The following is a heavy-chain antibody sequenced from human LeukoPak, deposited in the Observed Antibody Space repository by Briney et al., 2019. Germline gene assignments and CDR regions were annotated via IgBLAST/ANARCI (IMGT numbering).Heavy chain of an antibody. CDR2: INPNSGGT. V-gene: IGHV1-2*02. CDR3: ARGLDCSGGSCYSGAYYYYMDV. Sequence: ASVKVSCKASGYTFTGYYMHWVRQAPGQGLEWMGWINPNSGGTNYAQKFQGRVTMTRDTSISTAYMELSRLRSDDTAVYYCARGLDCSGGSCYSGAYYYYMDVWGKGTTVTVSS. J-gene: IGHJ6*03. CDR1: GYTFTGYY. D-gene: IGHD2-15*01.